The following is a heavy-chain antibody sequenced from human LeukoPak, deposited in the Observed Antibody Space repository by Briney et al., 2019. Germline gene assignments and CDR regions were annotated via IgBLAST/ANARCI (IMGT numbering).Heavy chain of an antibody. CDR2: FDPEDGET. Sequence: ASVKVSCKASGYTLTELSLHWVRQAPGKGLEWMGGFDPEDGETIYARKFQGRVTMTEDTSTDTAYMELSSLRSDDTAVYYCATESHSSGWYTTAFDIWGQGTVVTVSS. D-gene: IGHD6-19*01. CDR3: ATESHSSGWYTTAFDI. CDR1: GYTLTELS. V-gene: IGHV1-24*01. J-gene: IGHJ3*02.